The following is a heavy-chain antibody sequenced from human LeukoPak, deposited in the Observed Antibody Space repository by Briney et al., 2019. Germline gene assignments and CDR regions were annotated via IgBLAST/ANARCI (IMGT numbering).Heavy chain of an antibody. V-gene: IGHV3-53*01. D-gene: IGHD5-24*01. J-gene: IGHJ4*02. CDR1: GFTVSRNY. CDR2: LYNDGKT. CDR3: ASLERWLQF. Sequence: GGSLRLSCAASGFTVSRNYMSWVRQAAGKGLEWVSVLYNDGKTYYADSVKGRFTISRDNSKNTVFLQMNSLRAEDTAVYYCASLERWLQFWGQGTPVTVSS.